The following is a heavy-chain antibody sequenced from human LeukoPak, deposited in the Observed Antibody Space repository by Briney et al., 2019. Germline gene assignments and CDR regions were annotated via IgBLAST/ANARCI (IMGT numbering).Heavy chain of an antibody. J-gene: IGHJ5*02. V-gene: IGHV5-51*01. CDR3: ARQRFTMRVYAGNWFDP. CDR2: IYPGDSDT. Sequence: GESLKISCKGSGYSFTSYWIGWVRQMPGKGLEWMGIIYPGDSDTRYNPSFQDQVTISADKSISTAYLQWSSLKASDTAMYYCARQRFTMRVYAGNWFDPWGQGTLVTVSS. D-gene: IGHD3-10*01. CDR1: GYSFTSYW.